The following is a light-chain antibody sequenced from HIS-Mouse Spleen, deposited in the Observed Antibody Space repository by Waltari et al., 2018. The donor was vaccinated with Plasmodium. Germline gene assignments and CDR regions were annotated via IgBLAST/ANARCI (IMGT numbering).Light chain of an antibody. Sequence: SYELTQPPSVSVSPGQTASITCSGDKLGYTYACWYQQKPGQSPVLVIYQDSKRPSGIPERFSGSNSWNTATLTISGTQAMEEADYYCQAWDSSTVVFGGGTKLTVL. V-gene: IGLV3-1*01. CDR1: KLGYTY. CDR3: QAWDSSTVV. J-gene: IGLJ2*01. CDR2: QDS.